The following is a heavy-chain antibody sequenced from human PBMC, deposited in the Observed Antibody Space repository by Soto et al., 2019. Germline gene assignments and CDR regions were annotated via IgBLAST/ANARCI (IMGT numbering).Heavy chain of an antibody. J-gene: IGHJ3*02. V-gene: IGHV3-72*01. D-gene: IGHD1-20*01. CDR2: TRDKLHSYTT. CDR1: GFTFSDHY. CDR3: ARGDNWNDGVLASDI. Sequence: EVQLVESGGDLVQPGGSLRLSCAASGFTFSDHYMDWVRQAPGKGLEWVGRTRDKLHSYTTEYAASVRGRFTISRDDSMSSLYLQMNGLKTEDTAVYFCARGDNWNDGVLASDIWGQGTVVIVSS.